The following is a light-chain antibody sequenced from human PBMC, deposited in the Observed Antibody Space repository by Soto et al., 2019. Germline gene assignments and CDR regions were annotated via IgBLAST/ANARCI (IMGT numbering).Light chain of an antibody. J-gene: IGLJ2*01. CDR2: LND. V-gene: IGLV1-47*02. Sequence: QSVLTQPPSASGTPGQRVTISCSGSSSNIGSNYVYWYQPLPGAAPKLLIYLNDQRPSGVPDRFSGSKSGTSASLAISGLRSEDEAEYFCAAWDDSLSGPVFGGGTKLTVL. CDR1: SSNIGSNY. CDR3: AAWDDSLSGPV.